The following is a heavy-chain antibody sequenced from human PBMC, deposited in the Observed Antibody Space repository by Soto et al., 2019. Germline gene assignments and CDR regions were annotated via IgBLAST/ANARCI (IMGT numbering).Heavy chain of an antibody. D-gene: IGHD5-18*01. Sequence: GGSLRLSCEASGFTFSSSGIHWVRQAPGKGLEWVALISYDGTDKYYADSVKGRFTISRDNSKNTLYLQMSSLGPEDTAVYYCVKERYAQLWLEDYGMDVWGQGTTVTVSS. CDR1: GFTFSSSG. V-gene: IGHV3-30*18. CDR2: ISYDGTDK. J-gene: IGHJ6*02. CDR3: VKERYAQLWLEDYGMDV.